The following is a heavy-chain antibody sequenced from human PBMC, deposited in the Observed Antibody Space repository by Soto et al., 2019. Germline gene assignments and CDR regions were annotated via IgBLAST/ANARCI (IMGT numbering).Heavy chain of an antibody. V-gene: IGHV3-23*01. Sequence: GGSLRLSCAASGFTFSSYAMSWVRQAPGKGLEWVSAISGSGGSTYYADSVKGRFTISRDNSKNTLYLQMNSLRAEDTAVYYCAKDVADIVVVPAATVWGKGTTVTVSS. J-gene: IGHJ6*04. CDR2: ISGSGGST. D-gene: IGHD2-2*01. CDR1: GFTFSSYA. CDR3: AKDVADIVVVPAATV.